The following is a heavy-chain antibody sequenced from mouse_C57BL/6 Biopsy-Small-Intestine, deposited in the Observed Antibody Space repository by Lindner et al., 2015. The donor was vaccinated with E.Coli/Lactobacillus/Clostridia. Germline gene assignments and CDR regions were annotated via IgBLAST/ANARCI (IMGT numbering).Heavy chain of an antibody. CDR2: INPNGGRT. CDR1: GYTFSYYY. CDR3: ARGPGGGSPDY. V-gene: IGHV1-19*01. D-gene: IGHD1-1*02. J-gene: IGHJ4*01. Sequence: SVKVSCKASGYTFSYYYIHWVRQAPGQGLQWVALINPNGGRTSYAPALQGRATMSRDESGGTVLLEIFGLRSDDTAVYYCARGPGGGSPDYWGQGTLVSVSS.